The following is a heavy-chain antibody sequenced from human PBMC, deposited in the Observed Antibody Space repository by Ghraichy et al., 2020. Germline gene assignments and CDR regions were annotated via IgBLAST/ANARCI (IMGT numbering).Heavy chain of an antibody. CDR1: GYTFTGYY. J-gene: IGHJ4*02. Sequence: ASVKVSCKASGYTFTGYYMHWVRQAPGQGLEWMGWINPNSGGTNYAQKFQGRVTMTRDTSISTAYMELSRLRSDDTAVYYCARVIYYDSSGYHWIFDYWGQGTLVTVSS. V-gene: IGHV1-2*02. D-gene: IGHD3-22*01. CDR3: ARVIYYDSSGYHWIFDY. CDR2: INPNSGGT.